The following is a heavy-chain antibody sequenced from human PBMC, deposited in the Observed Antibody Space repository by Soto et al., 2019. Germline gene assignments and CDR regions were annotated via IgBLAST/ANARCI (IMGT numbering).Heavy chain of an antibody. CDR3: AAWFGELDGEPVFDY. CDR1: GGSISSSSYY. Sequence: QLQLQESGPGLVKPSETLSLTCTVSGGSISSSSYYWGWIRQPPGKGLEWIGSIYYSGSTYYNPSRKSRVTISVDTSKNQFSLKLSSVTAADTAVYYCAAWFGELDGEPVFDYWGQGTLVTVSS. CDR2: IYYSGST. J-gene: IGHJ4*02. V-gene: IGHV4-39*01. D-gene: IGHD3-10*01.